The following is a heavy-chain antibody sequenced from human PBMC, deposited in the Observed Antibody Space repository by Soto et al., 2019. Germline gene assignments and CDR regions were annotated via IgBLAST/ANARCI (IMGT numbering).Heavy chain of an antibody. V-gene: IGHV1-69*12. J-gene: IGHJ5*02. CDR3: AGLYYDRSGNWFDP. Sequence: QVQLVQSGAEVKKPGSSVKVSCKASGGTFSSYAISWVRQAPGQGLEWMGGIIPIFGTANYAQKFQGRVTITADASTSTAYMEQSSLRSEDTAVYYCAGLYYDRSGNWFDPWGQGALVTVSS. D-gene: IGHD3-22*01. CDR2: IIPIFGTA. CDR1: GGTFSSYA.